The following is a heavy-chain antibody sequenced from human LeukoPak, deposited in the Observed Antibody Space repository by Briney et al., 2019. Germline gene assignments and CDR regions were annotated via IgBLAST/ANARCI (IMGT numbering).Heavy chain of an antibody. Sequence: GASVKVSCKASGYTFIRYGITWVRQAPGQGLEWMAWISPYNGNTKYAQRFQGRVTMTTDTSTSTAYMELRSLTSDDTAVYYCAREESIGSYQFLRDYWGQGTLVTVSS. D-gene: IGHD1-26*01. CDR3: AREESIGSYQFLRDY. CDR1: GYTFIRYG. J-gene: IGHJ4*02. CDR2: ISPYNGNT. V-gene: IGHV1-18*01.